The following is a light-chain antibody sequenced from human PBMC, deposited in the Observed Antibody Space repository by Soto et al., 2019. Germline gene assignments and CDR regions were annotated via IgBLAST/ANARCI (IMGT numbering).Light chain of an antibody. CDR2: QDS. J-gene: IGLJ2*01. CDR1: ELGDKF. V-gene: IGLV3-1*01. Sequence: SYELAQPPSVSVSPGQTASITCSGDELGDKFASWYQQKTGQSPVLVIYQDSKRPSGIPERFSGSNSGNTATLTISGTQAMDEADYYCQAWDSRTVVFGGGSKLTVL. CDR3: QAWDSRTVV.